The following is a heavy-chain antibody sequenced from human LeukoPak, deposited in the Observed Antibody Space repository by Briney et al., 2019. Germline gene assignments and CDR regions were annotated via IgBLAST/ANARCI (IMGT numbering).Heavy chain of an antibody. V-gene: IGHV3-74*01. D-gene: IGHD3-22*01. Sequence: GGSLRLSCAASGFTFSSYWMHWVRQAPGKGLVWVSRINSDGSSTSYADSVKGRFTISRDNAKNTLYLQMNSLRAEDTAVYYCASNNYYDSSGPTGGFDYWGQGTLVTVSS. J-gene: IGHJ4*02. CDR2: INSDGSST. CDR3: ASNNYYDSSGPTGGFDY. CDR1: GFTFSSYW.